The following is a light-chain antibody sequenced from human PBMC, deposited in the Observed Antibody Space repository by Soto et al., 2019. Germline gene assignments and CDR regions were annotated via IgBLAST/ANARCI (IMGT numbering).Light chain of an antibody. Sequence: EFVLTQSPGTLSLSPGERATLSCRASQTVRNNYLAWYQQKPGQAPRLLIYDASSRATGIPDRFSGGGSGTDFTLTISRLEPEDFAVYYCQQTAHAPLTFGGGTKV. CDR2: DAS. V-gene: IGKV3-20*01. J-gene: IGKJ4*01. CDR3: QQTAHAPLT. CDR1: QTVRNNY.